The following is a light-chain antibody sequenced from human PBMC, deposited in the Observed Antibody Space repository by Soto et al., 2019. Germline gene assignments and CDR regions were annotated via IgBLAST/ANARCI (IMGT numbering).Light chain of an antibody. CDR3: QQRSNWPRT. J-gene: IGKJ3*01. CDR1: QSVSSY. Sequence: EIVLTQSPATLSLSPGERATLSCRASQSVSSYLAWYQQKPGQAPRFLIYDASNRATGIPARFSGSGSGTDFTLNISSLEPEDFEVHYFQQRSNWPRTFGPGNKVDIK. V-gene: IGKV3-11*01. CDR2: DAS.